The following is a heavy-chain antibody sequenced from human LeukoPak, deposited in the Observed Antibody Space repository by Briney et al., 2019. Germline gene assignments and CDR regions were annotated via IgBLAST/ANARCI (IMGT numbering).Heavy chain of an antibody. V-gene: IGHV3-53*01. Sequence: GGSLRLSCAASGFTVSSNYMSWVRQAPGKGLEWVSVIYSGGSTYYADSVKGRFTISRDNSKNTLYLQMNSLRAEDTAVYYCATGDYPRPGYFDYWGQGTLVTVSS. J-gene: IGHJ4*02. CDR2: IYSGGST. D-gene: IGHD4-17*01. CDR3: ATGDYPRPGYFDY. CDR1: GFTVSSNY.